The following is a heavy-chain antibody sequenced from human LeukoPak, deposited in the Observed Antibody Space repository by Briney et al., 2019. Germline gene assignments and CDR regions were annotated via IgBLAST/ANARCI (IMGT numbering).Heavy chain of an antibody. D-gene: IGHD3-22*01. J-gene: IGHJ4*02. V-gene: IGHV3-72*01. CDR1: GFTFSDHY. CDR3: ARNVRHYYDSSGCDY. Sequence: QSGGSLRLSCATSGFTFSDHYMDWVRQAPGKGLEWVGRTRNKANSYTTEYAASVKGRFTISRDDSKNSLYLQMNSLKTEDTAVYYCARNVRHYYDSSGCDYWGQGTLVTVSS. CDR2: TRNKANSYTT.